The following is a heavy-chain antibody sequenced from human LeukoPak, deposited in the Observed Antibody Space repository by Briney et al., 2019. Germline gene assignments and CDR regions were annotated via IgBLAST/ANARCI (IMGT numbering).Heavy chain of an antibody. V-gene: IGHV4-59*01. CDR2: IYYTGST. D-gene: IGHD1-14*01. Sequence: SETLSLTRSVSGGSIRSYYWTWIRQPPGKGLEWIGFIYYTGSTNYNPSLKSRVTISVDTSKNQFSLKLSSVTAADTAVYYCAGMRITTPTVRTLDYWGQGTLVTVSS. J-gene: IGHJ4*02. CDR1: GGSIRSYY. CDR3: AGMRITTPTVRTLDY.